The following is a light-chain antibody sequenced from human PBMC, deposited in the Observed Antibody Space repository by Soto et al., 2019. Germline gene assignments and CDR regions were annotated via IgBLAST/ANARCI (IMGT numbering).Light chain of an antibody. V-gene: IGLV2-11*01. CDR3: CSYAGSYTFAV. Sequence: QSALTQPRSVSGSPGQSVTISCTGTSSDVGGYNYVSWYQQHPGKAPKLMIYDVSKRPSGVPDRSSGSKSGNTASLTISGLQAEDEADYYCCSYAGSYTFAVFGGGTKLTVL. J-gene: IGLJ2*01. CDR2: DVS. CDR1: SSDVGGYNY.